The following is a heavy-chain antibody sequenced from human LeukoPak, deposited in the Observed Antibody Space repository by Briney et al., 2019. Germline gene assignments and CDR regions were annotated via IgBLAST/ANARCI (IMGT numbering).Heavy chain of an antibody. CDR2: IYYSGST. Sequence: KASETLSLTCTVSGGSISSSSYYWGWIRQPPGKGLEWIGSIYYSGSTYYNPSLKSRVTISVDTSKNQFSLKLSSVTAADTAVYYCARATGATPDYWGQGTLVTVSS. J-gene: IGHJ4*02. CDR3: ARATGATPDY. CDR1: GGSISSSSYY. D-gene: IGHD1-7*01. V-gene: IGHV4-39*07.